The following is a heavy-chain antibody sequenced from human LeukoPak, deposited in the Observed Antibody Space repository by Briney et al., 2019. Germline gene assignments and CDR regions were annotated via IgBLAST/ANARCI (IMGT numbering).Heavy chain of an antibody. Sequence: GGSLRLSCAASGFTFSSYSMNWVRQAPGKGLEWVSSISSSSSYIYYADSVKGRFTISRDNAKNSLYLQMNSLRAEDTAVYYCARDKGHCSSTSCYHDWFDPWGQGTLVTVSS. V-gene: IGHV3-21*01. D-gene: IGHD2-2*01. J-gene: IGHJ5*02. CDR2: ISSSSSYI. CDR3: ARDKGHCSSTSCYHDWFDP. CDR1: GFTFSSYS.